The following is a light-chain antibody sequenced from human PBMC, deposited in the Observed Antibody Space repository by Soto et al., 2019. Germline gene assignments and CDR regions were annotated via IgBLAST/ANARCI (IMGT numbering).Light chain of an antibody. CDR1: QSVSSN. CDR2: GAS. Sequence: EIVMTQSPATLSVSPGERATLSCRASQSVSSNLVWYQQKPGQAPRLLIYGASNRATGIPARFSGSGSGTEFTLTISSLQSEDFALYYCQQYNNWPPTFGQGTKLEIK. CDR3: QQYNNWPPT. V-gene: IGKV3-15*01. J-gene: IGKJ2*01.